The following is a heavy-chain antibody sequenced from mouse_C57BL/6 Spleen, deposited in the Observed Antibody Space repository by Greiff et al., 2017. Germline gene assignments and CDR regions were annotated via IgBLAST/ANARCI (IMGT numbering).Heavy chain of an antibody. CDR1: GFTFSDYG. V-gene: IGHV5-17*01. Sequence: EVKLMESGGGLVKPGGSLKLSCAASGFTFSDYGMHWVRQAPEKGLEWVAYISSGSSTIYYADTVKGRFTISRDNAKNTLFLQMTSLRSEDTAMYYCARRRTGYFDYWGQGTTLTVSS. J-gene: IGHJ2*01. D-gene: IGHD4-1*01. CDR2: ISSGSSTI. CDR3: ARRRTGYFDY.